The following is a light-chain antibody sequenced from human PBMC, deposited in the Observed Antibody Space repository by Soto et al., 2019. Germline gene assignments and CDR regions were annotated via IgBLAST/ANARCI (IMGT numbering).Light chain of an antibody. CDR2: GAS. CDR3: QQYGSSPRT. Sequence: EIVLTQSPGALSLSPGERATLSCRASQSVSSSYVAWYQQKRGQAPSLLMYGASRRATGIPERFSGSGSGTDFTLTISRLEPEDFAVYYCQQYGSSPRTFGQGTKVDIK. CDR1: QSVSSSY. J-gene: IGKJ1*01. V-gene: IGKV3-20*01.